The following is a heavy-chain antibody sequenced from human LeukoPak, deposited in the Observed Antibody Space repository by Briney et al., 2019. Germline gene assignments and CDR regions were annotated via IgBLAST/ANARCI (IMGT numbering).Heavy chain of an antibody. CDR1: GGSISSYY. CDR3: ARDHGGSRYYYGMDV. V-gene: IGHV4-59*01. Sequence: SETLSLTCTVSGGSISSYYWSWIRQPPGKGLEWIGYIYYSGSTTYNPSLKSRVTISVDTSKNQFSLKLSSVTAADTAVYYCARDHGGSRYYYGMDVWGQGTTVTVSS. J-gene: IGHJ6*02. CDR2: IYYSGST. D-gene: IGHD2/OR15-2a*01.